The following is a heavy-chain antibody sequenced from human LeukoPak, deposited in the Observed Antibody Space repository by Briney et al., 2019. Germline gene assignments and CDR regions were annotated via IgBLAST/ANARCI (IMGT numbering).Heavy chain of an antibody. CDR2: VYSSVST. CDR1: GGSLSRYY. CDR3: ARGSYGDPIDN. J-gene: IGHJ4*02. D-gene: IGHD7-27*01. V-gene: IGHV4-59*01. Sequence: SETLSLPCTVSGGSLSRYYWFWIRQSPGKAPEWIGYVYSSVSTNYNPPLTSRVTISIGTCENQFSLKLTSMTAADTAVYYCARGSYGDPIDNWGQGILVTVSS.